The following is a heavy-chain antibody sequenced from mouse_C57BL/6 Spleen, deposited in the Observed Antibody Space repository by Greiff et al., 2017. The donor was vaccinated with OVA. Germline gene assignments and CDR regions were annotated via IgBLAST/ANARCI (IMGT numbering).Heavy chain of an antibody. CDR1: GYTFTDYN. Sequence: EVQLQQSGPGLVKPGASVKIPCKASGYTFTDYNMDWVQQSHGKSLEWIGDINPNNGGTIYNQKFKGQATLTVDKSSSTAYMELRSLTSEDTAVYYCATYSNYGYFDVWGTGTTVTVSS. CDR3: ATYSNYGYFDV. J-gene: IGHJ1*03. D-gene: IGHD2-5*01. CDR2: INPNNGGT. V-gene: IGHV1-18*01.